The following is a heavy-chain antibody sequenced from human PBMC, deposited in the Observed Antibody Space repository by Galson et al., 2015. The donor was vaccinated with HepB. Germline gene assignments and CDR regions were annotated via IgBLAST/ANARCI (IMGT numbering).Heavy chain of an antibody. CDR1: GFTVSSYG. V-gene: IGHV3-23*01. CDR2: TSGSSDTT. Sequence: SLRLSCAASGFTVSSYGMSWVRQAPGKGLAWVSATSGSSDTTFYADSVKGRFTISRDNSKNTLYLQMNSLRAEDTAVYYCAKTGGDSIHWGQGTLSPSPQ. J-gene: IGHJ4*02. D-gene: IGHD2-21*01. CDR3: AKTGGDSIH.